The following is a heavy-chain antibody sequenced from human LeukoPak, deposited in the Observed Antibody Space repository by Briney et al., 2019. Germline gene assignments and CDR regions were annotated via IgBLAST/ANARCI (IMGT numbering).Heavy chain of an antibody. J-gene: IGHJ4*02. V-gene: IGHV1-69*04. CDR1: GGTFSSYA. CDR3: ARGHCSGGSCYSKDY. Sequence: SVKVSCKASGGTFSSYAISWVRQAPGQGLEWMGRIIPILGIANYAQKFQGRVTITADKSTSTAYMELSSLRSEDTAVYYCARGHCSGGSCYSKDYWGQGTLVTVSS. D-gene: IGHD2-15*01. CDR2: IIPILGIA.